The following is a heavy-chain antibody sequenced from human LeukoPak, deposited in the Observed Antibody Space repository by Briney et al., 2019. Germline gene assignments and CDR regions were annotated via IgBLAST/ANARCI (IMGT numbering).Heavy chain of an antibody. CDR2: INHSGST. CDR1: GGTSSGYY. CDR3: ARRPTMVRGYNMDV. Sequence: SETLSLTCAVYGGTSSGYYWSWIRQPPGKGLEWIGEINHSGSTNYNPSLKSRVTISVDTSKNQFSLKLSSVTAADTAVYYCARRPTMVRGYNMDVWGKGTTVTISS. D-gene: IGHD3-10*01. V-gene: IGHV4-34*01. J-gene: IGHJ6*03.